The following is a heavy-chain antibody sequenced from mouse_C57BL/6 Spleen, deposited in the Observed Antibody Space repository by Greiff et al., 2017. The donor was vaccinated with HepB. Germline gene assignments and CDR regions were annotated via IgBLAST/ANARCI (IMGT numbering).Heavy chain of an antibody. CDR2: IDPETGGT. D-gene: IGHD3-1*01. CDR3: TRRGLPDFDY. J-gene: IGHJ2*01. Sequence: VHLVESGAELVRPGASVTLSCKASGYTFTDYEMHWVKQTPVHGLEWIGAIDPETGGTAYNQKFKGKAILTADKSSSTAYMELRSLTSEDSAVYYCTRRGLPDFDYWGQGTTLTVSS. V-gene: IGHV1-15*01. CDR1: GYTFTDYE.